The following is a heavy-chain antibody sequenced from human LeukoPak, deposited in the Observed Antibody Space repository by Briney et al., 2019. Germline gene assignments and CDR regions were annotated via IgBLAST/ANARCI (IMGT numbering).Heavy chain of an antibody. Sequence: PGGSLRLSCAASGFPFDYYAMNWVRQAPGKGPEWVSATGASGHSTYYADSVKGRFTISRDNSKTTLYLQMNSLRAEDTAVYYCARGLSTVNDALDIWGQGTMVTVSS. V-gene: IGHV3-23*01. CDR1: GFPFDYYA. CDR2: TGASGHST. CDR3: ARGLSTVNDALDI. J-gene: IGHJ3*02. D-gene: IGHD2-2*01.